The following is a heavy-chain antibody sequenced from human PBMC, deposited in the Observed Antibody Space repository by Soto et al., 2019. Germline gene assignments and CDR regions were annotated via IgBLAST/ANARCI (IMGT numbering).Heavy chain of an antibody. J-gene: IGHJ4*02. D-gene: IGHD6-6*01. CDR1: GGSIRGSSYY. CDR2: IYYTGSI. CDR3: ATHPGSSSNS. V-gene: IGHV4-39*01. Sequence: LSLTCTVSGGSIRGSSYYWGWIRQPPGKGLEWIASIYYTGSIFYNPSLKARVTIAVDTSHNQFSLNLNSVTAADTAIYYCATHPGSSSNSWGQGTLVTLAS.